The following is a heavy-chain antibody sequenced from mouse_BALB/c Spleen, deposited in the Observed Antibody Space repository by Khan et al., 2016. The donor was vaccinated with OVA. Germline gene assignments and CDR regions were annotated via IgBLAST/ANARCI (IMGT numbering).Heavy chain of an antibody. CDR1: GFTFSTFA. CDR2: INSDGTYT. J-gene: IGHJ3*01. V-gene: IGHV5-9-3*01. D-gene: IGHD1-1*01. Sequence: EVELVESGGGLVKPGGSLKLSCAASGFTFSTFAMSWVRQTPEKRLEWVASINSDGTYTYYPDSVKGRFTISRDNAKNTLYLQMSSLRSEDTAMYYCARHNYGPVAYWGQGTLVTAS. CDR3: ARHNYGPVAY.